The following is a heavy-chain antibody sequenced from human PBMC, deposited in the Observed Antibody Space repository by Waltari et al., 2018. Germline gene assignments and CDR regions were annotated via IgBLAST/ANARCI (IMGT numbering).Heavy chain of an antibody. J-gene: IGHJ4*02. V-gene: IGHV3-30*01. CDR2: ISDDGGNK. D-gene: IGHD3-22*01. Sequence: QVQLVESGGGVVQHGGSLRLSSAASGFTFCSYAIHWVRQATGKGLKWVTTISDDGGNKYYADSVKGRFTISRDNSKNTLYLQMNSLRPEDTAVYYCGRGKYMYYYDSSGFDYWGQGTLVTVSS. CDR3: GRGKYMYYYDSSGFDY. CDR1: GFTFCSYA.